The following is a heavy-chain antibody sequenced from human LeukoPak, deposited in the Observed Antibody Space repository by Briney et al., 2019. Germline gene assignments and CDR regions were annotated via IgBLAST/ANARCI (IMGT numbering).Heavy chain of an antibody. CDR1: GGTFSSYA. CDR3: ARAARVTTSYYYYYYMDV. D-gene: IGHD4-11*01. Sequence: GASVKVSCKASGGTFSSYAISWVRQAPRQGLEWMGGIIPIFGTANYAQKFQGRVTITADESTSTAYMELSSLRSEDTAVYYCARAARVTTSYYYYYYMDVWGKGTTVTVSS. V-gene: IGHV1-69*13. J-gene: IGHJ6*03. CDR2: IIPIFGTA.